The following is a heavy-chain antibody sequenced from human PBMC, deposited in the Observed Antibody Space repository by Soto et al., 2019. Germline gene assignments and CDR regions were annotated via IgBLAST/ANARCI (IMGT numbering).Heavy chain of an antibody. J-gene: IGHJ6*02. CDR1: GFTFSSYS. V-gene: IGHV3-21*01. Sequence: EVQLVESGGGLVKPGGSLRLSCAASGFTFSSYSMNWVRQAPGKGLEWVSSISCSTSFIYYADSVKGRFTISRDNAKTSLYLQMHSLRAEDTAVYYCARVVDYCDPYYYYGMDVWGQGTTVTVSS. D-gene: IGHD3-22*01. CDR3: ARVVDYCDPYYYYGMDV. CDR2: ISCSTSFI.